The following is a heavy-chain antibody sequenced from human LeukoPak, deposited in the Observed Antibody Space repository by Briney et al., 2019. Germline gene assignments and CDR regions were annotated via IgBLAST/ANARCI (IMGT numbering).Heavy chain of an antibody. D-gene: IGHD3-10*01. J-gene: IGHJ4*02. CDR2: MNPNSGNT. V-gene: IGHV1-8*02. CDR1: GYTFTSYG. CDR3: ARLRFERGAHYFDY. Sequence: ASVKVSCKASGYTFTSYGISWVRQATGQGLEWMGWMNPNSGNTGCAQKFQGRVTMTRNTSISTAYMELSSLRSEDTAVYYCARLRFERGAHYFDYWGQGTLVTVSS.